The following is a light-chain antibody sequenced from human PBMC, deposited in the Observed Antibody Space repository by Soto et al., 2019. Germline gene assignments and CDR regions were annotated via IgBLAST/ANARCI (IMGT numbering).Light chain of an antibody. CDR2: EDI. J-gene: IGLJ2*01. Sequence: QSALTQPASVSGSPGQSITISCTGTSSDIGRYNLVPWYQQHPGKAPKLIIYEDIERPSGVSDRFSGSKSGNTASLTISGLQTEDEADYYCCSYAGGASVVFGGGTQLTVL. CDR1: SSDIGRYNL. CDR3: CSYAGGASVV. V-gene: IGLV2-23*01.